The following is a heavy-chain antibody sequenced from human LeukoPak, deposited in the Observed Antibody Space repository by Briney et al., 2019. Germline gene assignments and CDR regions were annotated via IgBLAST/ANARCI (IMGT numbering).Heavy chain of an antibody. Sequence: ASVKVSCKASGYTFTSYDINCVRQATGQGLEWMGWMNPNSGNTGYAQKFQGRVTMTRNTSISTAYMELSSLRSEDTAVYYCARGQEQWLVRSWLDPWGQGTLVPSPQ. CDR3: ARGQEQWLVRSWLDP. CDR2: MNPNSGNT. D-gene: IGHD6-19*01. J-gene: IGHJ5*02. CDR1: GYTFTSYD. V-gene: IGHV1-8*01.